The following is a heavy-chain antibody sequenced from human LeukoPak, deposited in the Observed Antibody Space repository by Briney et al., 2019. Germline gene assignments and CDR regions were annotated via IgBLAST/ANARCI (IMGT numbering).Heavy chain of an antibody. CDR1: GGSFSGYY. CDR3: ARAPWAYGNYVHAFDI. J-gene: IGHJ3*02. V-gene: IGHV4-34*01. CDR2: INHSGST. D-gene: IGHD4-11*01. Sequence: SETLSLTCAVYGGSFSGYYWSWIRQPPGKGLEWIGEINHSGSTNYNPSLKSRVTISLDTSKNHFSLKLTSVTAADTAVYFCARAPWAYGNYVHAFDIWGQGTMVTVFS.